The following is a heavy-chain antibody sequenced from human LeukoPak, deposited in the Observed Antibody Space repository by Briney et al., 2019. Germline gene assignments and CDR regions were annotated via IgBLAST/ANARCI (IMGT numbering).Heavy chain of an antibody. CDR1: GYTFTGYY. CDR3: ARDQWLLRGGDHDAFDI. J-gene: IGHJ3*02. D-gene: IGHD6-19*01. Sequence: GASVKVSCKASGYTFTGYYMHWVRQAPGQGLEWMGWMNPNSGATNYAQKFQGRVTMTRDTSISTPYMELSRLRSDDTAVYYCARDQWLLRGGDHDAFDIWGQGTMVTVSS. CDR2: MNPNSGAT. V-gene: IGHV1-2*02.